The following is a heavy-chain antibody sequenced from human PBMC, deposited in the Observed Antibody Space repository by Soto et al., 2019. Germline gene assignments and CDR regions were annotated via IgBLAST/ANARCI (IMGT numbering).Heavy chain of an antibody. CDR3: ARALSRWGSEAAY. CDR2: IYSDGST. Sequence: EVQLVESGGGLIHPGGSLRLSCAASGLTVSGNYMGWVRQAPGKGLEWVAGIYSDGSTIYADSVKGRFTIFRDNSKNTLYLQMNSLRAEGTAVYHCARALSRWGSEAAYWGQGTLDTVSS. V-gene: IGHV3-53*01. D-gene: IGHD7-27*01. CDR1: GLTVSGNY. J-gene: IGHJ4*02.